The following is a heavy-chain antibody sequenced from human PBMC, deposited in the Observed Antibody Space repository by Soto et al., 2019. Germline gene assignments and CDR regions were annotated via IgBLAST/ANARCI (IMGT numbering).Heavy chain of an antibody. Sequence: ASVKVSCKASGYTFTSYVISWVRQAPGQGLEWMGWISAYNGNTNYAQKLQGRVTMTTDTSTSTAYMELRSLRSDDTAVYYCARDDYYDFWSGYQGDYYGMDVWGQGTTVTVSS. CDR3: ARDDYYDFWSGYQGDYYGMDV. J-gene: IGHJ6*02. V-gene: IGHV1-18*01. D-gene: IGHD3-3*01. CDR2: ISAYNGNT. CDR1: GYTFTSYV.